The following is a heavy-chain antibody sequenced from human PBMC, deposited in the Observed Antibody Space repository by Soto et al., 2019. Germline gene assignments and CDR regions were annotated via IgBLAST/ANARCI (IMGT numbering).Heavy chain of an antibody. Sequence: QVQLVQSGAEVKKPGSSVKVSCKASGGTFSSYAISWVRQAPGQGLEWMGGIIPIFGTANYAQKFQGRVTITADESTSTAYMELSSLRSEDTAVYYCARDPMTTVTTSSPIGDYYYYGMDVWGQGTTVTVSS. V-gene: IGHV1-69*01. CDR3: ARDPMTTVTTSSPIGDYYYYGMDV. CDR2: IIPIFGTA. D-gene: IGHD4-4*01. J-gene: IGHJ6*02. CDR1: GGTFSSYA.